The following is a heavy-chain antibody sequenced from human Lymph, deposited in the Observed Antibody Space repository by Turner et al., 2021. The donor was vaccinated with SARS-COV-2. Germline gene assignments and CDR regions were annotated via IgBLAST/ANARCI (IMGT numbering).Heavy chain of an antibody. CDR2: VKSDGST. CDR3: SRRLPYGYYFDY. Sequence: VQLVESGGGLIQPGGSLSISCAASEFTVSSTYMSWVRQAPEKGLECVSIVKSDGSTFYAGAMKSRVTIIRNNSMNTLYLQMNSRRADDTAVYYCSRRLPYGYYFDYWGQGTLVTVSS. V-gene: IGHV3-53*01. CDR1: EFTVSSTY. J-gene: IGHJ4*02. D-gene: IGHD4-17*01.